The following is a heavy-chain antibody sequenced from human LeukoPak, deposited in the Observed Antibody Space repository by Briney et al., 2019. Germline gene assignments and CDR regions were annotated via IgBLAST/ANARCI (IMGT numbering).Heavy chain of an antibody. CDR2: INPNSGGT. Sequence: GASVKVSCKASGYTFTSYYIHWVRQAPGQGLEWMGWINPNSGGTNYAQNFQGRVTMTRDTSSNTAYMELGRLRSDDPAVYYCARSPGLDTAVVNRPWGQGTLITVSS. CDR3: ARSPGLDTAVVNRP. D-gene: IGHD5-18*01. CDR1: GYTFTSYY. V-gene: IGHV1-2*02. J-gene: IGHJ5*02.